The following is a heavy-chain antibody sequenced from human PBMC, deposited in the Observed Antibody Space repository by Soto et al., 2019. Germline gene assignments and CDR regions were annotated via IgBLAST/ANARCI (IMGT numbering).Heavy chain of an antibody. Sequence: EVQLVESGGGLVKPGGSLRLSCAASGFTFSSYSMNWVRQAPGKGLEWVSSISSSSSYIYYADSVKGRFTISRDNAKNSLSLQMNSLRAEDTAVYYCARGYGDYPARWYFDLWGRGTLVTVSS. J-gene: IGHJ2*01. V-gene: IGHV3-21*01. CDR3: ARGYGDYPARWYFDL. CDR2: ISSSSSYI. D-gene: IGHD4-17*01. CDR1: GFTFSSYS.